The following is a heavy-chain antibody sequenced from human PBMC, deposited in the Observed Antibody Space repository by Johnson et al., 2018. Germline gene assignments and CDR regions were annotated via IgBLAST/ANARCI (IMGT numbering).Heavy chain of an antibody. Sequence: QVQLQESGPGLVKPSETLSLTCTVSGGSISNITYYWGWIRQPPGKGLEWIATASYFGSTYYHPALKSLVTISLKTSKNQFSLKLNSVTAAATAVYYWARVNGGIVQQWGQGTQVIVS. CDR3: ARVNGGIVQQ. CDR2: ASYFGST. J-gene: IGHJ1*01. V-gene: IGHV4-39*07. D-gene: IGHD3-16*02. CDR1: GGSISNITYY.